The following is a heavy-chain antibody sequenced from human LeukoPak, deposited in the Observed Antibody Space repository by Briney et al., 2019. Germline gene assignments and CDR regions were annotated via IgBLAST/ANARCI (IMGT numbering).Heavy chain of an antibody. D-gene: IGHD4-17*01. CDR1: GGSFSGYY. J-gene: IGHJ3*02. CDR3: ARGRYGDYVGEDGFDI. CDR2: INHSGST. Sequence: SETLSLTCAVYGGSFSGYYWSWIRQPPGKGLEWIGEINHSGSTNYNPSLKSRVTISVDTSTNQFSLKLRSVTAADTAVYYCARGRYGDYVGEDGFDIWGQGTMVTVSS. V-gene: IGHV4-34*01.